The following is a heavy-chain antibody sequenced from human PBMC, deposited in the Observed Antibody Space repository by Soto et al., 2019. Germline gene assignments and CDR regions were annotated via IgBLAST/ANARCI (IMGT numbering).Heavy chain of an antibody. V-gene: IGHV1-69*02. CDR3: ASLVSSGYYYGMDV. CDR1: GGTFSSYT. D-gene: IGHD3-10*01. CDR2: IIPILGIA. Sequence: QVQLVQSGAEVKKPGSSVKVSCKASGGTFSSYTISWVRQAPGQGLEWMGRIIPILGIANYAQKFQGRVTITADKSTSTAYMELSSLRSEDTDVYYCASLVSSGYYYGMDVWGQGTTVTVSS. J-gene: IGHJ6*02.